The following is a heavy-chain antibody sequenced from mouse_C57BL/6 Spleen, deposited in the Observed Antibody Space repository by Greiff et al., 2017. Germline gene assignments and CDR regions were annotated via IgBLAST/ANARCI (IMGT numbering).Heavy chain of an antibody. CDR3: APSGGYYDYAYFDY. J-gene: IGHJ2*01. CDR1: GYTFTSYW. Sequence: QVQLQQPGAELVRPGTSVKLSCKASGYTFTSYWMHWVKQRPGQGLEWIGVIDPSDSYTNYNQKFKGKATLTVDTSSSTAYMQLSSLTSEDSAVYYCAPSGGYYDYAYFDYWGQGTTLTVSS. V-gene: IGHV1-59*01. D-gene: IGHD2-4*01. CDR2: IDPSDSYT.